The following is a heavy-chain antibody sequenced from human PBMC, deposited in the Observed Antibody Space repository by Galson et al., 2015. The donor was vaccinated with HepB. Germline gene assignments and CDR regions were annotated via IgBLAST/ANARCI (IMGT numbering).Heavy chain of an antibody. CDR1: GGTFSSYA. J-gene: IGHJ6*02. D-gene: IGHD3-22*01. V-gene: IGHV1-69*01. Sequence: CKASGGTFSSYAISWVRQAPGQGLEWMGGIIPIFGTANYAQKFQGRVTITADESTSTAYMELSSLRSEDTAVYYCARDPHITMIVVGYGMDVWGQGTTVTVSS. CDR3: ARDPHITMIVVGYGMDV. CDR2: IIPIFGTA.